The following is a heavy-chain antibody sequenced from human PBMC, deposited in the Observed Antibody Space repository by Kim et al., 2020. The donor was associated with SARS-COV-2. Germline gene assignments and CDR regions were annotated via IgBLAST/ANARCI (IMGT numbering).Heavy chain of an antibody. Sequence: ASVKVSCKASGYTFTSYAMHWVRQAPGQRLEWMGWINAGNGNTKYSQKFQGRVTITRDTSASTAYMELSNLRSEDTAVYYCARLLWFGELSPRSDAFDIWGQGTMVTFSS. CDR1: GYTFTSYA. V-gene: IGHV1-3*01. CDR2: INAGNGNT. D-gene: IGHD3-10*01. J-gene: IGHJ3*02. CDR3: ARLLWFGELSPRSDAFDI.